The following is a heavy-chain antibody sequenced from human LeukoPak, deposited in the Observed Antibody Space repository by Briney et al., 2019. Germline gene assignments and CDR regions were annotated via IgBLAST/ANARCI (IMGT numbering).Heavy chain of an antibody. CDR3: AQAVSYGGGFDY. J-gene: IGHJ4*02. CDR2: ISWNSGSI. Sequence: GGSLRLSCAASGFTFDDYAMHWVRQAPGKGLEWLSGISWNSGSIGYADSVKGRFTISRDNAKNSLYLQMNSLRGEDTALYYCAQAVSYGGGFDYWGQGTLVTVSS. V-gene: IGHV3-9*01. CDR1: GFTFDDYA. D-gene: IGHD2-21*01.